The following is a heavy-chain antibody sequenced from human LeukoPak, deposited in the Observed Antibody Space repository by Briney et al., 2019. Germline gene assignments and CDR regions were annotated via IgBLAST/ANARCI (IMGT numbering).Heavy chain of an antibody. J-gene: IGHJ3*02. CDR3: ARSVPQLLYSALDI. Sequence: GASVKVSCKASGYTFTSYGISWVRQAPGQGLEWMGWISAYNGNTNYAQKLQGRVTMTTDTSTSTAYMELRSLRSDDTAVYYCARSVPQLLYSALDIWGQGTMVTVSS. D-gene: IGHD2-2*02. CDR1: GYTFTSYG. CDR2: ISAYNGNT. V-gene: IGHV1-18*01.